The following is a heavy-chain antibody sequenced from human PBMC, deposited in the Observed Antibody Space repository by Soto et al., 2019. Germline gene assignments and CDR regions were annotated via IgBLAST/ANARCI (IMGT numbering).Heavy chain of an antibody. J-gene: IGHJ6*03. CDR3: ARLRGYSSGYYYMDV. D-gene: IGHD6-19*01. Sequence: SETLSLTCTVSGGSISSSSYYWGWIRQPPGKGLEWIGSIYYSGSTYYNPSLKSRVTISVDTSKNQFSLKLSSVTAADTALYYCARLRGYSSGYYYMDVWGKGTTVTVSS. V-gene: IGHV4-39*01. CDR1: GGSISSSSYY. CDR2: IYYSGST.